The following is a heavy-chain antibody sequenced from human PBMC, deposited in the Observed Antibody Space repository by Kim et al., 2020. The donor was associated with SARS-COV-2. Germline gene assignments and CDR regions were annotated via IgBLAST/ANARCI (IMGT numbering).Heavy chain of an antibody. Sequence: GNTKYSQKFQGRVTITRDTSASTAYMELSSLRSEDTAVYYCARAFGSGSSWGQGTLVTVSS. CDR2: GNT. CDR3: ARAFGSGSS. V-gene: IGHV1-3*01. D-gene: IGHD3-10*01. J-gene: IGHJ4*02.